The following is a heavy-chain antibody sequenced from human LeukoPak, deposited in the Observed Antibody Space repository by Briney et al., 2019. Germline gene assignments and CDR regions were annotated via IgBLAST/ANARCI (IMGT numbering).Heavy chain of an antibody. V-gene: IGHV3-7*03. D-gene: IGHD6-13*01. CDR3: ARSAAGTKVGYYYYGMDV. CDR2: INHNGNVN. Sequence: GGSLRLSCAASGFTFSSYWMNWARQAPGKGLEWVASINHNGNVNYYVDSVKGRFTISRDNAKNSLYLQMNSLRAEDTALYHCARSAAGTKVGYYYYGMDVWGQGTTVTVSS. J-gene: IGHJ6*02. CDR1: GFTFSSYW.